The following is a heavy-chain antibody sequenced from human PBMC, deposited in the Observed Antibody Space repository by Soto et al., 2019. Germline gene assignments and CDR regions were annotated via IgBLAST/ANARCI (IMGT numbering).Heavy chain of an antibody. Sequence: ETLSLSCAGSGASISSYYWSWIRQPPGKGLEWIGYIYYSGSTNYNPSLKSRVTISVDTSKNQFSLKLSSVTAADTAVYYCARGLRWQGGAFDIWGQGTMVTVSS. CDR3: ARGLRWQGGAFDI. CDR2: IYYSGST. CDR1: GASISSYY. D-gene: IGHD4-17*01. V-gene: IGHV4-59*01. J-gene: IGHJ3*02.